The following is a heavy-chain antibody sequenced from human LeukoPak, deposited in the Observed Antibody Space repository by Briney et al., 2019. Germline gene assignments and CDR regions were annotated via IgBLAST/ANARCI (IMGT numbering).Heavy chain of an antibody. Sequence: GASVKVSCKASGYTFTSYDINWVRQATGQGLEWMGWMNPNSGNTGYAQKFQGRVTMTRNTSISTAYMELSSLRSEDTGVYYCARGPVVVAATFFDYWGQGTLVTVSS. CDR2: MNPNSGNT. J-gene: IGHJ4*02. CDR1: GYTFTSYD. D-gene: IGHD2-15*01. V-gene: IGHV1-8*01. CDR3: ARGPVVVAATFFDY.